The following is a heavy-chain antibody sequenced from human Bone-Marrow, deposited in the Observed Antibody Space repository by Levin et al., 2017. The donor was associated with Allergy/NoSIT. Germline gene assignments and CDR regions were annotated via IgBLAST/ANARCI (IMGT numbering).Heavy chain of an antibody. CDR1: GGPITSNLYY. V-gene: IGHV4-39*02. CDR3: ARRYYDTSAYSYYFDY. J-gene: IGHJ4*02. D-gene: IGHD3-22*01. CDR2: IHYSGGT. Sequence: SETLSLTCTVSGGPITSNLYYWTWIRQPPGKGLEWIGSIHYSGGTYYNASLRSRVAMSVDTSKNHFSLKLSSVTAADTAMYYCARRYYDTSAYSYYFDYWGPGTLVAVSS.